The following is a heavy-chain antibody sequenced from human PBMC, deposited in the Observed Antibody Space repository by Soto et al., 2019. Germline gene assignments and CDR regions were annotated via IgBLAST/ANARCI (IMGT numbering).Heavy chain of an antibody. J-gene: IGHJ6*02. Sequence: GGSLRLSCAASGFTFSSYAMSWVRQAPGKGLEWVSAISGSGGSTYYADSVKGRFTISRDNSKNTLYLQMNSLRAEDTAVYYCARAYCTNGVCFYYYYYGMDVWGQGTTVTVSS. D-gene: IGHD2-8*01. CDR2: ISGSGGST. V-gene: IGHV3-23*01. CDR3: ARAYCTNGVCFYYYYYGMDV. CDR1: GFTFSSYA.